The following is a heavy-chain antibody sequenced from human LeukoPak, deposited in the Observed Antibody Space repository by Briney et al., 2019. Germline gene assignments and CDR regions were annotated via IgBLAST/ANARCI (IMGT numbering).Heavy chain of an antibody. CDR1: GFTFNDYY. CDR2: INIGGTNT. Sequence: PGGSLRLSCAASGFTFNDYYMSWIRQAPGKGLEWLSYINIGGTNTHYADSVKGRFTISRDNAKKSLYLEMNNLRAEDTAVYYCATDGAGFDTWGQGVLVTVSS. CDR3: ATDGAGFDT. J-gene: IGHJ5*02. V-gene: IGHV3-11*01.